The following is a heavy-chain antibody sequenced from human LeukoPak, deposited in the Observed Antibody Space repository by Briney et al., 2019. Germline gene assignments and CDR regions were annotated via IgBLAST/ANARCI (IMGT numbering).Heavy chain of an antibody. CDR2: IYPGDSDT. CDR1: GYSFTSYW. CDR3: ARQGYCGGDCYSYFDY. D-gene: IGHD2-21*02. V-gene: IGHV5-51*01. J-gene: IGHJ4*02. Sequence: GESLKISCKGSGYSFTSYWIAWARQMPGKGLEWMGIIYPGDSDTRYSPSFQGQVTISADKSISTAYLQWSSLKASDTAMYYCARQGYCGGDCYSYFDYWGQGTLATVSS.